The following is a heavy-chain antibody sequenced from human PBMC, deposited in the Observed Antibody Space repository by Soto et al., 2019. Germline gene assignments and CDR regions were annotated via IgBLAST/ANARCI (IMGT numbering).Heavy chain of an antibody. CDR3: ATSVGIAPTGEDGMDV. J-gene: IGHJ6*02. CDR1: GGTFSIYG. Sequence: QVQLVQSGAEVKKTGSSVKVSCKASGGTFSIYGFSWVRQAPGQGPEWIGGIIPILTTPNYAQKFQGRVTIVADESTTTVYMVLSSLKFEDTAVYYCATSVGIAPTGEDGMDVWGQGPSVTVSS. V-gene: IGHV1-69*01. D-gene: IGHD2-8*02. CDR2: IIPILTTP.